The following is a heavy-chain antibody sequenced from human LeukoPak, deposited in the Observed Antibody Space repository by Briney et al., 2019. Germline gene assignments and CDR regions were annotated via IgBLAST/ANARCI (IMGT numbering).Heavy chain of an antibody. J-gene: IGHJ4*02. CDR1: GGSFSGYY. CDR2: INQSGSR. V-gene: IGHV4-34*01. Sequence: SETLSLTCAVYGGSFSGYYWSWIRQPPGKGLEWIGEINQSGSRNYNPSLKNRVTISVDTSKNQFSLKLSSVTAADTAMYYCATTYSSGWNDYWGQGALVTVSS. CDR3: ATTYSSGWNDY. D-gene: IGHD6-19*01.